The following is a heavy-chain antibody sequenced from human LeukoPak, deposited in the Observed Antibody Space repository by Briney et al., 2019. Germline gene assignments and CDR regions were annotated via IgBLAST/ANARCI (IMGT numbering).Heavy chain of an antibody. CDR1: GFTVSSNH. CDR2: IYSGGST. Sequence: GGSLRLSCAASGFTVSSNHMSWVRQAPGKGLEWVSVIYSGGSTYYADSVKGRFTISRDNSKNTLYLQMNSLRAGDTAVYYCARLGIVGAAVDYWGQGTLVTVSS. J-gene: IGHJ4*02. V-gene: IGHV3-66*01. D-gene: IGHD1-26*01. CDR3: ARLGIVGAAVDY.